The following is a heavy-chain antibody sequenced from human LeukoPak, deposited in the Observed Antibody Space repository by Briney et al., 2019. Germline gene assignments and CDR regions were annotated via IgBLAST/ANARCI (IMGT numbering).Heavy chain of an antibody. V-gene: IGHV6-1*01. CDR3: ARDRILRITMVRGVVEAAFDI. D-gene: IGHD3-10*01. CDR2: TYYRSNLYN. J-gene: IGHJ3*02. Sequence: SQTLSLTCAISGDSVSSNSAAWNWITQSPSGGLEWLVRTYYRSNLYNDYAVSVKSRITINPDTSKNQFSLQLNSVTPEDTAVYYCARDRILRITMVRGVVEAAFDIWGQGTMVTVSS. CDR1: GDSVSSNSAA.